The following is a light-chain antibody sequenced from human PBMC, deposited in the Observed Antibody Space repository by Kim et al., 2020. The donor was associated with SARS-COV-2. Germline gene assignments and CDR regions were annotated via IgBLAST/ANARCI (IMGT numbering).Light chain of an antibody. J-gene: IGKJ3*01. CDR1: QSISTY. CDR3: QHYGRSPPLT. V-gene: IGKV3-20*01. Sequence: APGERATLSFRASQSISTYLAWYQQKPGQTPRLLIYGASTRATGIPDTFSGSGSGTDFTLTISRLEPEDFAVYYCQHYGRSPPLTFGPGTKVDIK. CDR2: GAS.